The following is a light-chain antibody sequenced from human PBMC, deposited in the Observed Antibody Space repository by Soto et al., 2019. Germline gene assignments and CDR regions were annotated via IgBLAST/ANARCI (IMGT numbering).Light chain of an antibody. CDR3: QQYVTSSTRT. V-gene: IGKV3-20*01. CDR2: GIS. Sequence: EIVLTQSPGTLSLSPGERATLSFMASHTISGSYLAWYQQKPGQAPRLLMYGISRRATGIPDRFSGSGSGTDFTLTITRLEPEDFAVYYCQQYVTSSTRTFGQGTKVDI. CDR1: HTISGSY. J-gene: IGKJ1*01.